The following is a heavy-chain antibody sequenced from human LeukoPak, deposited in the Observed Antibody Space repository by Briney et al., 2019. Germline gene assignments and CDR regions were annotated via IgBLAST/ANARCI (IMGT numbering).Heavy chain of an antibody. CDR3: ARGQQLLQAFDY. Sequence: SGTLSLTCVVSGGSFSSSNWWSWVRQPPGKGLEWIGEIYHSGSSNYNPSLKSRVTISVDKSKNQFSLKLSSMTAADTAVYYCARGQQLLQAFDYWGQGTLVRVSS. V-gene: IGHV4-4*02. J-gene: IGHJ4*02. CDR1: GGSFSSSNW. CDR2: IYHSGSS. D-gene: IGHD6-13*01.